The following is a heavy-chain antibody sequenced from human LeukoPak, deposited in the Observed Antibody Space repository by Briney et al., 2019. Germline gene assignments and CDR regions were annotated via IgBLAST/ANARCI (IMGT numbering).Heavy chain of an antibody. J-gene: IGHJ4*02. CDR2: ISGGST. Sequence: GGSLRLSCAASGFTVSSNEMSWVRQAPGKGLEWVSSISGGSTYYADSRKGRFTISRDNSKNTLHLQMNSLRAEDTAVYYCATDCSSTSCYVLGVDYWGQGALVTVSS. D-gene: IGHD2-2*01. CDR3: ATDCSSTSCYVLGVDY. CDR1: GFTVSSNE. V-gene: IGHV3-38-3*01.